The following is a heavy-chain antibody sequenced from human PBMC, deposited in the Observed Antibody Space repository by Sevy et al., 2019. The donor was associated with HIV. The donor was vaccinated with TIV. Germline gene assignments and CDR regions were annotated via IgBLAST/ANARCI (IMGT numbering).Heavy chain of an antibody. Sequence: GGSLRLSCAASGFTFSSFGMHWVRQVPGKGLEWVSFISYDGSDKRYVDSVKGRFTISRASSKNTLYLQMNSLRGGDTAVYYCAKDGPPYYTSGSYMYYFDYWGQGALVTVSS. V-gene: IGHV3-30*18. CDR3: AKDGPPYYTSGSYMYYFDY. J-gene: IGHJ4*02. CDR1: GFTFSSFG. CDR2: ISYDGSDK. D-gene: IGHD3-10*01.